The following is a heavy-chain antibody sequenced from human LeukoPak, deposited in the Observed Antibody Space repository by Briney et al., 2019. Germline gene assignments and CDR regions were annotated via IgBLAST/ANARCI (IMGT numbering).Heavy chain of an antibody. D-gene: IGHD4-17*01. CDR2: IYYSGST. CDR1: GGPISSSSYY. Sequence: SETLSLTCTVSGGPISSSSYYWGWIRQPPGKGLEWIGSIYYSGSTYYNPSLKSRVTISVDTSKNQFSLKLSSVTAADTTVYYCAKYGDYVPIDYWGQGTLVTVSS. CDR3: AKYGDYVPIDY. J-gene: IGHJ4*02. V-gene: IGHV4-39*01.